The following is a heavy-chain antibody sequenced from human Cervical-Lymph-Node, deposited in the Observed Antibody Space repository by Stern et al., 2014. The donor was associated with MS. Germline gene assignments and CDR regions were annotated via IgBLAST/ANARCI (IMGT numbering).Heavy chain of an antibody. CDR1: GFTFSSYS. CDR2: ISSSSSYI. V-gene: IGHV3-21*01. D-gene: IGHD2-2*02. Sequence: EVQLVESGGGLVKPVGSLRLSCAASGFTFSSYSMNWVRQAPGKGLEWVSSISSSSSYIYYADSVKGRFTISRDNAKNSLYLQMNSLRAEDTAVYYCARSEVVPAAISTLYYYYGMDVWGQGTTVTVSS. CDR3: ARSEVVPAAISTLYYYYGMDV. J-gene: IGHJ6*02.